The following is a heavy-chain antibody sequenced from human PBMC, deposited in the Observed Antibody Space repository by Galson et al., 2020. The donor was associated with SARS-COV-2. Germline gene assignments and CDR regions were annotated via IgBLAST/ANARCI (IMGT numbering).Heavy chain of an antibody. CDR3: ARSPPASTSGTSIYCDF. J-gene: IGHJ4*02. CDR2: LDTSSTYI. CDR1: GFAYSSYT. Sequence: GGSMRISCAASGFAYSSYTMNWVRQAPGKGLEWVASLDTSSTYIYHADSLKGRLTISRDNAENSLYLQMNSLRAEDTAVYYCARSPPASTSGTSIYCDFWGQGTQVTVSS. V-gene: IGHV3-21*01. D-gene: IGHD3-10*01.